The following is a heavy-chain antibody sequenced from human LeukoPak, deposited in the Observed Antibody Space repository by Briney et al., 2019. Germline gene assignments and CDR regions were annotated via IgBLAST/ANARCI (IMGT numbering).Heavy chain of an antibody. CDR2: ISSRGGST. CDR3: AKHSSAPGWGFDY. Sequence: PGGSLRLSCAASGFTFSSYAMSWVRQAPGKGLEWVSSISSRGGSTYYVDSVKGRFTISRDDSKNTLDLQTNSLRAEDPAVYYCAKHSSAPGWGFDYWGQGTLVTVSS. D-gene: IGHD6-25*01. J-gene: IGHJ4*02. V-gene: IGHV3-23*01. CDR1: GFTFSSYA.